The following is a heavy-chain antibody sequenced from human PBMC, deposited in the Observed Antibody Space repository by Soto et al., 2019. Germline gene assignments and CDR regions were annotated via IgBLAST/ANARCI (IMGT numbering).Heavy chain of an antibody. CDR3: ARLHYCTNGVCATEYFDY. D-gene: IGHD2-8*01. CDR2: IYYSGST. CDR1: GGSISSSSYY. J-gene: IGHJ4*02. Sequence: PSETLSLTCTVSGGSISSSSYYWGWIRQPPGKGLEWIGSIYYSGSTYYNPSLKSRVTISVDTSKNQFSLKLSSVTAADTAVYYCARLHYCTNGVCATEYFDYWGQGTLVTVSS. V-gene: IGHV4-39*01.